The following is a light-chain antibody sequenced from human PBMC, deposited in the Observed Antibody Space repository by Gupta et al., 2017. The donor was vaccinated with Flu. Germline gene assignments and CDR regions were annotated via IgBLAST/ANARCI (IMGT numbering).Light chain of an antibody. Sequence: EIVMTPSPGTLSVSPGEGATLSCRASQEIAGNLAWYQQKPGQAPRLLLSGASTRATGTPARFSGSRSGTEFTLTISSLQSEDFAVYYCQQYNNWPLTFGGGTKVEIK. CDR3: QQYNNWPLT. CDR2: GAS. V-gene: IGKV3-15*01. J-gene: IGKJ4*01. CDR1: QEIAGN.